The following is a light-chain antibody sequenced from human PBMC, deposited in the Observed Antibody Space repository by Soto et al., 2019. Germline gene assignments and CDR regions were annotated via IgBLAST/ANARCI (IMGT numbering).Light chain of an antibody. CDR3: QSYDSSLSGWV. CDR2: GNS. J-gene: IGLJ3*02. Sequence: QSVLTQPPSVSGSPGQRVTFSCTGSSSNIGAFYDVHWYQQLPGTAPKLLIYGNSDRPSGVPDRFSGSKSGTSASLAISGLQAEEEADYYCQSYDSSLSGWVFGGGTKVTVL. V-gene: IGLV1-40*01. CDR1: SSNIGAFYD.